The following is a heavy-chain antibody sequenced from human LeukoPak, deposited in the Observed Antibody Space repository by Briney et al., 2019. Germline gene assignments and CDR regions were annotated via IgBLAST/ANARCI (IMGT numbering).Heavy chain of an antibody. V-gene: IGHV3-7*03. Sequence: GGSLRLSCAASGFTFSSYWMNCARQAPGKGLEWVASVNHNGNVNYYVDSVKGRFTISRGNAKNSLYLQMSNLRAEDTAVYFCARGGGLDVWGQGATVTVSS. CDR1: GFTFSSYW. J-gene: IGHJ6*02. D-gene: IGHD3-16*01. CDR2: VNHNGNVN. CDR3: ARGGGLDV.